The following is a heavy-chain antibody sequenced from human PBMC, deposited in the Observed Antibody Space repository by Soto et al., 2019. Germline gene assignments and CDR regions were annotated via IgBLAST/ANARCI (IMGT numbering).Heavy chain of an antibody. CDR2: INPSGGST. Sequence: ASVKVSCKASGYTFTSYYMHWVRQAPGQGLEWMGIINPSGGSTSYAQKFQGRVTMTRDTSTSTVYMELSSLRSEDTAVYYCAREAVHYYDISGGLDPWGQGTLVTVYS. D-gene: IGHD3-22*01. CDR1: GYTFTSYY. CDR3: AREAVHYYDISGGLDP. V-gene: IGHV1-46*01. J-gene: IGHJ5*02.